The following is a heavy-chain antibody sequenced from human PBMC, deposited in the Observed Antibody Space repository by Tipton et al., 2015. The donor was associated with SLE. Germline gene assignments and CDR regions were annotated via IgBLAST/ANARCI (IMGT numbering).Heavy chain of an antibody. CDR2: INHSGST. D-gene: IGHD3-22*01. V-gene: IGHV4-34*01. J-gene: IGHJ4*02. CDR3: ASKTYYYDSSGYYYWVFYYFDY. Sequence: TLSLTCAVYGGSFSGYYWSWIRQPPGKGLEWIGEINHSGSTNYNPSLKSRVTISVDTSKNQFSLKLSSVTAADTAVYYCASKTYYYDSSGYYYWVFYYFDYWGQGTLVTVSS. CDR1: GGSFSGYY.